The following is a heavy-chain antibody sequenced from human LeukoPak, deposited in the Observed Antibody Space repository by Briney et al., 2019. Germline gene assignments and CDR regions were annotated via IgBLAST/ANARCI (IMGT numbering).Heavy chain of an antibody. V-gene: IGHV3-23*01. CDR2: ISGSGGST. J-gene: IGHJ3*02. D-gene: IGHD2-21*02. Sequence: GGSLRLSCAASGFTFSSYAMSWVRQAPGKGLEWVSAISGSGGSTYYADSVKGRFTISRDNSKNTLYLQMNSLRAEDTAVYYCAKGGGYCGGDCYSGAFDIWGQGTMVTVSS. CDR3: AKGGGYCGGDCYSGAFDI. CDR1: GFTFSSYA.